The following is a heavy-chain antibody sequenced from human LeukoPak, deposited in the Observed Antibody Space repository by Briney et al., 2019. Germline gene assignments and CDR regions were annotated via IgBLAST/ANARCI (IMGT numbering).Heavy chain of an antibody. CDR3: AHAAQIDY. Sequence: GGSLRLSCAASGFTFSGYNMNWVRQAPGKGLEWVSSISGSSSYIYYADSVRGRFTISRDNAKNSLYLQMDSLRAEDTAVYFCAHAAQIDYCGQGTLVTVSS. CDR2: ISGSSSYI. D-gene: IGHD6-6*01. J-gene: IGHJ4*02. V-gene: IGHV3-21*01. CDR1: GFTFSGYN.